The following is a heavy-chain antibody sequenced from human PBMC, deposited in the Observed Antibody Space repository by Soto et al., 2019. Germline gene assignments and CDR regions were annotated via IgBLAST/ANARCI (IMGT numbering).Heavy chain of an antibody. V-gene: IGHV3-21*01. CDR1: AFILSDHS. D-gene: IGHD4-4*01. J-gene: IGHJ4*02. Sequence: EVQLVESGGGLVKPGGSLRLSCVGSAFILSDHSMNWVRQAPGKGLEWVTSIGDTGTFIYYADSVKGRFTISRDNAKNSLFLQMDSLRPEDTAVYYCARDQRYLRQGYSDYWGQGTLVTVSS. CDR3: ARDQRYLRQGYSDY. CDR2: IGDTGTFI.